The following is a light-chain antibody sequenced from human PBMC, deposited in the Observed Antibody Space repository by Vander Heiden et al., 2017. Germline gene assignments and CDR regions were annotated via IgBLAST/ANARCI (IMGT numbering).Light chain of an antibody. CDR2: WAS. Sequence: DIVMTQSPDSLAVSLGERATINYKSSQSVLSSSNNKNYLTWFQQKPGQPPKLLIYWASTRESGVPDRFSGSGSGTDFTLTISSLQAEDVAVYYCQQYYNIPRTFGQGTKVEIK. CDR3: QQYYNIPRT. J-gene: IGKJ1*01. CDR1: QSVLSSSNNKNY. V-gene: IGKV4-1*01.